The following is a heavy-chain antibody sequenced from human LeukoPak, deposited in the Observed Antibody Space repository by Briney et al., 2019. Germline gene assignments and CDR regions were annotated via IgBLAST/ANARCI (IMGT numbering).Heavy chain of an antibody. J-gene: IGHJ4*02. CDR2: IWFDESNK. Sequence: GGSLRLSCAASGSTFNNYGMHWVRQAPGKGLEWLAFIWFDESNKFYAASVKGRFTISRDNSKNTLYLQMNSLRAEDTAVYYCARDCVYCTRATCSSHLPEPPSLDYWGQGTLVTVSS. D-gene: IGHD2-2*01. CDR1: GSTFNNYG. V-gene: IGHV3-33*01. CDR3: ARDCVYCTRATCSSHLPEPPSLDY.